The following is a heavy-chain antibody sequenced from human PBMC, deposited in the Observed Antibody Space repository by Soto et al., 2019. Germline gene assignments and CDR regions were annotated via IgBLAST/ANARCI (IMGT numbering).Heavy chain of an antibody. D-gene: IGHD1-20*01. Sequence: XGPTLVNPTETLPLTCTVSVFSLINARMGVSWIRQPPGKALEWLAHIFSNDEKSYSTSLRSRLTISKDTSKSQVVLTMTNMDPVHTATHYCARIITSWFDPWGQRTPVTVSS. V-gene: IGHV2-26*01. CDR1: VFSLINARMG. J-gene: IGHJ5*02. CDR2: IFSNDEK. CDR3: ARIITSWFDP.